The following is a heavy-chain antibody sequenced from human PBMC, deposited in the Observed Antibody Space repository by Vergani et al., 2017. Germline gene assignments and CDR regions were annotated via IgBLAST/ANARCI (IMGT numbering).Heavy chain of an antibody. Sequence: QVQLQQWGAGLLKPSETLSLTCAVYGGSFSGYYWSWIRQPPGKGLEWIGEINHSGSTNYNPSLKSRVTISVDTSKNQFSLKLSSVTAADTAVYYCARDLRSERYCSSTSCPSSYYGMDVWGQGTTVTVSS. V-gene: IGHV4-34*01. D-gene: IGHD2-2*01. J-gene: IGHJ6*02. CDR2: INHSGST. CDR3: ARDLRSERYCSSTSCPSSYYGMDV. CDR1: GGSFSGYY.